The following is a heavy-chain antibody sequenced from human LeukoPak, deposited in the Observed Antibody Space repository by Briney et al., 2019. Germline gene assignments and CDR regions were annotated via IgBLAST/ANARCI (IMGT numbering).Heavy chain of an antibody. CDR3: ARYDTTVTITLDN. CDR1: GGSISSRSFS. CDR2: IYYGGST. V-gene: IGHV4-39*01. J-gene: IGHJ4*02. Sequence: SGTLSLTCSVSGGSISSRSFSWGWIRQPPGKGLEWIGNIYYGGSTYYNPSLNSRVTISVDTSKDQLSLKLTSVTATDTAVYYCARYDTTVTITLDNWGQGTLVTVSS. D-gene: IGHD4-17*01.